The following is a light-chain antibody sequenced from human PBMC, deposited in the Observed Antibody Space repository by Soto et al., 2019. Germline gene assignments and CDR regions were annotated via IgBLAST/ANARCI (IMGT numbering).Light chain of an antibody. V-gene: IGKV1-5*01. Sequence: DRQMTQSPSTLSASVGDRVTITCRASQSITNWLAWYQQKQGKAPKLLIYDASSLESGVPSRFSGSGSGTEFTLTISSLQPDDFATYYCKQYNSYSITFGQGTRLEIK. CDR2: DAS. CDR3: KQYNSYSIT. J-gene: IGKJ5*01. CDR1: QSITNW.